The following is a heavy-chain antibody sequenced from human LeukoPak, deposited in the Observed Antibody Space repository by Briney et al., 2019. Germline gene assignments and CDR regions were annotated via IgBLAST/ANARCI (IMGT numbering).Heavy chain of an antibody. CDR3: AREGSGGSVDY. D-gene: IGHD6-19*01. J-gene: IGHJ4*02. CDR2: IYYSGST. V-gene: IGHV4-59*01. CDR1: GGSISSYY. Sequence: SETLSLTCTVSGGSISSYYWSWIRQPPGKGLEWIGYIYYSGSTNYNPSLKSRVTISVDTSKNQFSLKLSSVTAADTAVYYCAREGSGGSVDYWGQGILVTVSS.